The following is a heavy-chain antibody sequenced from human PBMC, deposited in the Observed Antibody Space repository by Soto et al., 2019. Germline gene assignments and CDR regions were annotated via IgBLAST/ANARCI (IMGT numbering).Heavy chain of an antibody. V-gene: IGHV3-23*04. Sequence: EVQLVESGGGLVQPGGSLRLSCAGSGFTFGTYAMSWVRLAPGRGLEWVSAIKSGGETTYYPDSVKGRFTISRDNSKNTLYMHMNSLRAEDTAIYCCAKAPRGGHYGDWYFDLWGRGTLVTVSS. CDR3: AKAPRGGHYGDWYFDL. CDR2: IKSGGETT. CDR1: GFTFGTYA. J-gene: IGHJ2*01. D-gene: IGHD3-10*01.